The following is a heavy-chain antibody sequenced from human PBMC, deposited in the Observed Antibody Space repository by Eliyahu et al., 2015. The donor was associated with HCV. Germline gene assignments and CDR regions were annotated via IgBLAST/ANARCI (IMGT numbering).Heavy chain of an antibody. D-gene: IGHD1-26*01. Sequence: SGFSFSSYVMSWVRQAPGKGLEWVSTISSNAGHTYYGDSVKGRFTISRDDSKNTLYLQMNNLRVGDTAVYYCAKRFIVGAHRGPDDDWGQGTLVTVSS. J-gene: IGHJ4*02. CDR1: GFSFSSYV. CDR3: AKRFIVGAHRGPDDD. V-gene: IGHV3-23*01. CDR2: ISSNAGHT.